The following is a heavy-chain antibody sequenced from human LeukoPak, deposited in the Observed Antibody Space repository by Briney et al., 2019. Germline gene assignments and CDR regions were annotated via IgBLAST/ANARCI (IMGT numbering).Heavy chain of an antibody. D-gene: IGHD6-19*01. V-gene: IGHV3-23*01. J-gene: IGHJ4*02. CDR1: GFTFSRYA. CDR3: AKVLEQGLGHYFYY. Sequence: GGCLRLSCAASGFTFSRYAMSWVRQAPGEGREWVSAISGSGGSTYYADSVKGRFTIPRANSKNTLYLQMTSLRAEDTAVYYCAKVLEQGLGHYFYYWGQGTLVTVSS. CDR2: ISGSGGST.